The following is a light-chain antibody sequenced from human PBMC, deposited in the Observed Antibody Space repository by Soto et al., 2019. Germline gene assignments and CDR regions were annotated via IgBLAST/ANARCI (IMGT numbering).Light chain of an antibody. Sequence: QALLTKPASVSGSPGQSITISCTGTSSDVGAYNSVSWYQQHPGKAPKLMIYEVSNRPSGVSNRFSGSKSGNTASLTISGLQAEDEADYYCSSYTSSSTRVFGSGTKVTVL. CDR1: SSDVGAYNS. CDR2: EVS. J-gene: IGLJ1*01. CDR3: SSYTSSSTRV. V-gene: IGLV2-14*01.